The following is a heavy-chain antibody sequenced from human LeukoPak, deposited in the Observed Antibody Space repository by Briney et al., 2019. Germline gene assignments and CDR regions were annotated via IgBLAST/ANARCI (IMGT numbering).Heavy chain of an antibody. D-gene: IGHD6-19*01. Sequence: GASVNVSCKASGYTFTRYYMHWVRHAHGQGLEWMGIINPSGGSTSYAQKFQGRVTMTRDTSTSTVYMELSSLRSEDTAVYYCARDWLGNSGWYVDYWGQGTLVTVSS. CDR2: INPSGGST. V-gene: IGHV1-46*01. CDR3: ARDWLGNSGWYVDY. J-gene: IGHJ4*02. CDR1: GYTFTRYY.